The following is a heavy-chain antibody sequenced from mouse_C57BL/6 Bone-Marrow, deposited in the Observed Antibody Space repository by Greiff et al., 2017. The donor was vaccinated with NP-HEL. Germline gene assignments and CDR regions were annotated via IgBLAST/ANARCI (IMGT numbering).Heavy chain of an antibody. V-gene: IGHV5-16*01. D-gene: IGHD1-1*01. CDR3: ARGAVVVPDYYAMDY. CDR1: GFTFTDYY. J-gene: IGHJ4*01. CDR2: INSDGSST. Sequence: EVMLVESEGGLVQPGSSMKLSCTASGFTFTDYYMAWVRQVPEKGLEWVANINSDGSSTYYLDSLKSRFIFSRDNAKNILYLHMSSLKSEDTATYYCARGAVVVPDYYAMDYWGQGTSVTVSS.